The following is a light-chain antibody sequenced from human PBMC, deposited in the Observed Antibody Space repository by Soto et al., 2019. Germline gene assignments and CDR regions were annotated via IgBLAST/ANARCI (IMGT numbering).Light chain of an antibody. Sequence: QPVLTQSPSASASLGASVKLTCTLSSGHSSYAIAWHQQQAEKGPRYLMKLNSDGSHSKGDGIPDRFSGSSSGAERYLTISSLQSEDEADYYCRTWGTGIVVFGGGTKLTVL. CDR1: SGHSSYA. CDR2: LNSDGSH. V-gene: IGLV4-69*01. J-gene: IGLJ2*01. CDR3: RTWGTGIVV.